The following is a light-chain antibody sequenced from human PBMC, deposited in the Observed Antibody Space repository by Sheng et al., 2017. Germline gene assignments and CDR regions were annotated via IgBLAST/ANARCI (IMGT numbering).Light chain of an antibody. CDR2: DAS. V-gene: IGKV3-20*01. Sequence: EIVLTQSPGTLSLSPGERATLSCRASQSVSSSYLAWYQQKPGQAPRLLIYDASNRATDIPARFSGSGSGTDFTLTISRLDPEDFAVYYCQYYGRSPVTFGGGTKVEI. J-gene: IGKJ4*01. CDR1: QSVSSSY. CDR3: QYYGRSPVT.